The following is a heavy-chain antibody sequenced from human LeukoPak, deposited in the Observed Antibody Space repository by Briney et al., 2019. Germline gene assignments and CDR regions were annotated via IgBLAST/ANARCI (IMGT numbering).Heavy chain of an antibody. V-gene: IGHV4-61*02. Sequence: PSQTLSLTCTVSGGSISSGSYYWSWIRQPAGKGLEWIGRIYTSGSTNYNPSLKSRVTISVDTSKNQFSLKLSSVTAADTAVYYCARDPYCSSTSCWDEAFDIWGQGTMVTVSS. D-gene: IGHD2-2*01. CDR3: ARDPYCSSTSCWDEAFDI. J-gene: IGHJ3*02. CDR2: IYTSGST. CDR1: GGSISSGSYY.